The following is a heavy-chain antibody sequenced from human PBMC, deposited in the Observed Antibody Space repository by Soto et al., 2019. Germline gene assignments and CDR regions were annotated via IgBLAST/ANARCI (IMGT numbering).Heavy chain of an antibody. J-gene: IGHJ3*02. V-gene: IGHV1-3*01. CDR3: ARDRWYYYDSSGYCDAFDI. CDR2: INAGNGNT. CDR1: GYTFTSYA. D-gene: IGHD3-22*01. Sequence: GASVKVSCKASGYTFTSYAMHWVRQAPGQRLEWMGWINAGNGNTKYSQKFQGRVTITRDTSASTAYMELSSLRSEDTAVYYCARDRWYYYDSSGYCDAFDIWGQGTMVTVSS.